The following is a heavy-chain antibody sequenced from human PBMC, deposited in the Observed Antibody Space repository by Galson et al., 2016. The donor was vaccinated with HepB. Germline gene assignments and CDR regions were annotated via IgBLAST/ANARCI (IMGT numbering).Heavy chain of an antibody. CDR1: GSSLSNARLG. D-gene: IGHD3-3*01. Sequence: PALVKPTQTLTLTCTVSGSSLSNARLGVSRIRQPPGKALEWPAHIFSNDEKSYSTTLKSRLTIYKGTSKSQVVLRMTNVDPVDTATYYCVRIVNYDFWSGYASDDYDVDVWGQGTTVTVSS. V-gene: IGHV2-26*01. CDR2: IFSNDEK. J-gene: IGHJ6*03. CDR3: VRIVNYDFWSGYASDDYDVDV.